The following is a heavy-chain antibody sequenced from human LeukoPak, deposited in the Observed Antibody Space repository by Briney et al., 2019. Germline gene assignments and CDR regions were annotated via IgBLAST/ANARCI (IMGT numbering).Heavy chain of an antibody. CDR1: GYTFTGYY. V-gene: IGHV1-2*02. CDR3: ARDRGVEMSTIGGFDF. CDR2: INPNSGGT. J-gene: IGHJ3*01. D-gene: IGHD5-24*01. Sequence: ASVKVSCKASGYTFTGYYMHWVRQAPGQGLEWMGWINPNSGGTNYAQKFQGRVTMTTDTFTSTAYMELRSLRSDDTAVYYCARDRGVEMSTIGGFDFWGQGTMVTVSS.